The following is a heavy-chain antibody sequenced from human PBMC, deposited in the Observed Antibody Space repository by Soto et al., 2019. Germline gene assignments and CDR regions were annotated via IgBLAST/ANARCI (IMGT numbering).Heavy chain of an antibody. D-gene: IGHD6-13*01. CDR2: INDGNGNT. V-gene: IGHV1-3*05. CDR3: ARCAAGFDS. J-gene: IGHJ4*02. Sequence: QGQLVQSGAEEKKPGASVKVSCKDSGYTVTSYAMHWVRQAPGQRLEWMGWINDGNGNTKYSQKYQGRVTITRDTSAGTAYMELSSLRSEDTAIYYCARCAAGFDSWGPGNLVTVSS. CDR1: GYTVTSYA.